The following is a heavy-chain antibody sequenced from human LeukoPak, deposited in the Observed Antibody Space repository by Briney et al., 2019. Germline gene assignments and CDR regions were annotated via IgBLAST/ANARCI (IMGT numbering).Heavy chain of an antibody. D-gene: IGHD3-22*01. V-gene: IGHV1-18*01. J-gene: IGHJ4*02. Sequence: ASVKVSCKASGYTFTSYGISWVRQAPGQGLEWMGWISAYNGNTNYAQKLQGRVTMTTDTSTSTAYMELRSPRSDDTAVYYCARAAPYYYDSSGYSPGDYWGQGTLVTVSS. CDR1: GYTFTSYG. CDR3: ARAAPYYYDSSGYSPGDY. CDR2: ISAYNGNT.